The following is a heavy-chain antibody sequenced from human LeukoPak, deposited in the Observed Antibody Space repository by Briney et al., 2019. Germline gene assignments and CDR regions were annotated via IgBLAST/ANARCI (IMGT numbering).Heavy chain of an antibody. V-gene: IGHV1-2*02. Sequence: ASVKVSCKASGYIFTGYYMHWVRQAPGQGLEWMGWINPNSGDTNYAQKFQGRVTMTRDTSISTAYMELSRLSSEDTAVYYCARLSSHYGDYKVDPWGQGTLVTVSS. J-gene: IGHJ5*02. CDR2: INPNSGDT. D-gene: IGHD4-17*01. CDR1: GYIFTGYY. CDR3: ARLSSHYGDYKVDP.